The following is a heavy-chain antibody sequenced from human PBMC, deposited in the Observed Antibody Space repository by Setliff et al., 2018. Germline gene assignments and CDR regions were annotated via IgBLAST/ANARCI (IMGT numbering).Heavy chain of an antibody. CDR3: ARLALTGYDTSGYYYALDYYYYMDV. CDR1: GFTFSRYW. V-gene: IGHV3-74*03. J-gene: IGHJ6*03. D-gene: IGHD3-22*01. Sequence: GGSLRLSCADSGFTFSRYWMHWVRQAPGKGLVWVSRLNEDGSITSYADSVKGRFIISRDNSKNTLYLQMNSLRAEDTAVYFCARLALTGYDTSGYYYALDYYYYMDVWGKGTTVTVSS. CDR2: LNEDGSIT.